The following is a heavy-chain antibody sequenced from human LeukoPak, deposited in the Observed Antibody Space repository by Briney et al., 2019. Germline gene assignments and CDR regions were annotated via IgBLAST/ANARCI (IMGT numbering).Heavy chain of an antibody. CDR3: ARDFSKHYYYYGMDV. D-gene: IGHD4-11*01. V-gene: IGHV3-21*01. CDR1: GFTFSSYS. J-gene: IGHJ6*02. Sequence: PGGSLRLSCAASGFTFSSYSMNWVRQAPGKGLEWVSSISSSSSYIYYADSVKGRFTISGDNAKNSLYLQMNSLRAEDTAVYYCARDFSKHYYYYGMDVWGQGILVTVSS. CDR2: ISSSSSYI.